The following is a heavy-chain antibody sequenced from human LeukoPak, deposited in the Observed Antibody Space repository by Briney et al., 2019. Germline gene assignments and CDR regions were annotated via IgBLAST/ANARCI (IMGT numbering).Heavy chain of an antibody. CDR2: ISYDGSDK. CDR1: GFTFSSYG. V-gene: IGHV3-30*18. Sequence: SGGSLRLSCAASGFTFSSYGMHWVRQAPGKGLEWVAVISYDGSDKYYADSVKGRFTISRDNSKNTLYVQMNSLRAEDTAVYYCAKGHGAYSGYLYLDHWGQGTLVTVSS. CDR3: AKGHGAYSGYLYLDH. D-gene: IGHD5-12*01. J-gene: IGHJ4*02.